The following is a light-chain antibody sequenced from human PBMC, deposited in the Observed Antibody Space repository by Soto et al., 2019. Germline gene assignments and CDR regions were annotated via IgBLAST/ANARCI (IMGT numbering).Light chain of an antibody. CDR2: EVS. J-gene: IGLJ1*01. Sequence: QSGLTQPASVSGSPGQSITISCTGTSSDVGGYNFVSWYQQHPDKAPKLMIYEVSNRPSGVSNRFSGSKSGNTASLTISGLQADDEANYYCSSYTNSITRYVFGTGTKLTVL. CDR3: SSYTNSITRYV. V-gene: IGLV2-14*01. CDR1: SSDVGGYNF.